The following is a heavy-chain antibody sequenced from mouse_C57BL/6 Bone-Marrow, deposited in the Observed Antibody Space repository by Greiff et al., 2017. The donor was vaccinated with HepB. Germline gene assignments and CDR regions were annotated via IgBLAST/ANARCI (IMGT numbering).Heavy chain of an antibody. CDR1: GYTFTSYW. Sequence: QVHVKQPGAELVMPGASVKLSCKASGYTFTSYWMHWVKQRPGQGLEWIGEIDPSDSYTNYNQKFKGKSTLTVDKSSSTAYMQLSSLTSEDSAVYYCARGLRFAYWGQGTLVTVSA. CDR2: IDPSDSYT. D-gene: IGHD2-2*01. V-gene: IGHV1-69*01. J-gene: IGHJ3*01. CDR3: ARGLRFAY.